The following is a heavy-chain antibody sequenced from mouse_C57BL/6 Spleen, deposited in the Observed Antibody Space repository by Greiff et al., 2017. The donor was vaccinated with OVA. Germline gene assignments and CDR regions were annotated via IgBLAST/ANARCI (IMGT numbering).Heavy chain of an antibody. J-gene: IGHJ3*01. CDR2: IHPSASDT. Sequence: QVQLQQSGAELVKPGASVKVSCKASGYTFTSYWMHWVKQRPGQGLEWIGRIHPSASDTTYNQKFKGKATLTVDKSSSTAYMQLSSLTSEDSAVYYCAIYSNSAWFAYWGQGTLVTVSA. CDR1: GYTFTSYW. CDR3: AIYSNSAWFAY. V-gene: IGHV1-74*01. D-gene: IGHD2-5*01.